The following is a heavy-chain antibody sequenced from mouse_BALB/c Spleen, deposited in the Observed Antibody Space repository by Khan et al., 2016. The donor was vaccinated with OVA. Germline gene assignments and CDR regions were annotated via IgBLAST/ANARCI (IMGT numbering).Heavy chain of an antibody. J-gene: IGHJ4*01. V-gene: IGHV9-3-1*01. CDR1: GYTFTIYG. D-gene: IGHD2-14*01. CDR3: ARVGYNGTMDY. CDR2: INTYTGEP. Sequence: VQLVESGPELKKPGETVKISCKASGYTFTIYGMNWVRQAPGKGLKWMGWINTYTGEPTYADDFKGRFAFSLETSASTAFLQINNLKNGDTATYFCARVGYNGTMDYWGQGTSVTVSS.